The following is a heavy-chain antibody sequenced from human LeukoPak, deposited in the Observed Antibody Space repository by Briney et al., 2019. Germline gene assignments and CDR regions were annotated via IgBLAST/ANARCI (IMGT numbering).Heavy chain of an antibody. CDR1: GGSISSYY. J-gene: IGHJ4*02. Sequence: KPSETLSLTCTVSGGSISSYYWSWIRQPPGKGLEWIGYIYYSGSTNHNPSLKSRVTISVDTSKNQFSLKLSSVTAADTAVYYCASGLPAAHLDYWGQGTLVTVSS. D-gene: IGHD2-2*01. V-gene: IGHV4-59*01. CDR3: ASGLPAAHLDY. CDR2: IYYSGST.